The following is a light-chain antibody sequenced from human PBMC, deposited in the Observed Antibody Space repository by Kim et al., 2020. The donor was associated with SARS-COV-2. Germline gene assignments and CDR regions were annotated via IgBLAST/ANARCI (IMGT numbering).Light chain of an antibody. J-gene: IGLJ2*01. Sequence: QSALTQPASVSGSPGQSITISCTGTSSDVAAYNYVSWYQHHPGKAPKLMIYEVSNRPSGVSNRFSGSKSGNTASLTISGLQAEDEADYYCTSYSSSSTLAFGGGTKVTVL. CDR1: SSDVAAYNY. CDR3: TSYSSSSTLA. CDR2: EVS. V-gene: IGLV2-14*01.